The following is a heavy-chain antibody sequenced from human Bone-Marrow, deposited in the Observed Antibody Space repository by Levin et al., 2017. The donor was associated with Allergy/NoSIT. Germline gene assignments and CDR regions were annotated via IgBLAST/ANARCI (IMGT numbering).Heavy chain of an antibody. CDR3: ARGRYCSRENCYSQY. CDR2: INTGTGNP. Sequence: PGESLKISCKASGYTFTDYAMNWVRQAPGQGLEWMGWINTGTGNPTYAQGFTGRFVFSLDTSVSTAYLQISSLEAEDTAVFYCARGRYCSRENCYSQYWGQGTLVTVSS. D-gene: IGHD2-15*01. J-gene: IGHJ4*02. CDR1: GYTFTDYA. V-gene: IGHV7-4-1*02.